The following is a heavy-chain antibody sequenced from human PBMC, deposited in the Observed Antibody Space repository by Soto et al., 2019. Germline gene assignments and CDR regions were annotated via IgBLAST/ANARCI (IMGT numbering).Heavy chain of an antibody. CDR2: ISGSGDRT. J-gene: IGHJ4*02. V-gene: IGHV3-23*01. D-gene: IGHD5-18*01. CDR3: AKGRHPPDGYTFDY. Sequence: EVHLLESGGGLVQPGGSLRLSCAASGVICSNYAMSWVRQAPGKGMEWVSAISGSGDRTYYTDSVKGRFTISRDNPKNTMYLQMSNLRAEATAVYYCAKGRHPPDGYTFDYWGQGTLVIVSS. CDR1: GVICSNYA.